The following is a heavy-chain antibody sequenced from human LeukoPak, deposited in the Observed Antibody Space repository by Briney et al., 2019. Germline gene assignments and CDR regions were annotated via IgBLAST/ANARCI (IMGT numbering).Heavy chain of an antibody. D-gene: IGHD6-13*01. V-gene: IGHV4-39*07. CDR1: GGSISSGRYY. J-gene: IGHJ5*02. CDR2: VYYTGST. CDR3: ARDSSISWFYL. Sequence: SETLSLTCTVSGGSISSGRYYWGWIRQPPGKGLEWIGSVYYTGSTYYNPSLQSRVTISVDTSKNQFSLKLNSATAADTAVYFCARDSSISWFYLWGQGTLVTVSS.